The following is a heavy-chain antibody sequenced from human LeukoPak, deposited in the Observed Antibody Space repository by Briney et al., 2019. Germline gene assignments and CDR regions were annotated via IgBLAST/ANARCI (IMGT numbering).Heavy chain of an antibody. D-gene: IGHD4-17*01. Sequence: GGSLRLSCAASGFTFSRYGMRGVRQAPGKGLEGVAVISYDGSNTLYAVSVKSRFTISRDNSKNTLYLQMNSLRAEDTAVYYCAKSATVKAPFYYWGQGTLVSVSS. CDR3: AKSATVKAPFYY. CDR2: ISYDGSNT. V-gene: IGHV3-30*18. CDR1: GFTFSRYG. J-gene: IGHJ4*02.